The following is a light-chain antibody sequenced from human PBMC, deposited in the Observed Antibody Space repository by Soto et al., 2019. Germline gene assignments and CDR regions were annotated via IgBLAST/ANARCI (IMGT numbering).Light chain of an antibody. CDR3: QQYRGSPET. CDR1: QSVSSSY. CDR2: GAS. Sequence: EIVLTQSPGTLSLSPGERATLSCRASQSVSSSYLAWYQQKPGQAPRLLIYGASSRATGIPDRFSGSGSGTDFTLTISRLEPEDFAVYYCQQYRGSPETFGQGTKVDIK. J-gene: IGKJ1*01. V-gene: IGKV3-20*01.